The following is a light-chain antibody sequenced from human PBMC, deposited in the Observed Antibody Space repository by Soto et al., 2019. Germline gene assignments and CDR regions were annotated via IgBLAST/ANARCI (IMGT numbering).Light chain of an antibody. CDR1: SGSVSTSYY. CDR3: VLYMGRDYV. CDR2: STN. V-gene: IGLV8-61*01. J-gene: IGLJ1*01. Sequence: QTVVTQEPSFSVSPGGTVTLTCGLSSGSVSTSYYPSWYQQTPGQAPRTLIYSTNTRSSGVPDRFSGSILGNKAALTITGAQADDESDYYCVLYMGRDYVFGTRTKLTVL.